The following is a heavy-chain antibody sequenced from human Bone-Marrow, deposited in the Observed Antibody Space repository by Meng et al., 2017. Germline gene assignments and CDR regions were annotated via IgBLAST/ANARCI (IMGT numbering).Heavy chain of an antibody. Sequence: SLKISCAASGFTFDDYAMHWVRQAPGKGLEWVSGISWNSGSIGYADSVKGRFTISRDNAKNSLYLQMNSLRAEDTALYYCAKDMAAAGTFWFDPWGQGTLVTGAS. J-gene: IGHJ5*02. V-gene: IGHV3-9*01. D-gene: IGHD6-13*01. CDR2: ISWNSGSI. CDR1: GFTFDDYA. CDR3: AKDMAAAGTFWFDP.